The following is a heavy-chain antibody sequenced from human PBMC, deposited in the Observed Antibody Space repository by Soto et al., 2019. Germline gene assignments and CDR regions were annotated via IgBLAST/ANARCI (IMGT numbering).Heavy chain of an antibody. CDR3: ARESGENWTYEAH. V-gene: IGHV4-4*07. Sequence: SETLSLTCTVSGAYVSDFSWSWVRQPAGKGLEWIGRITVNGITQYTPSFRSRVTMSMDTSRNQFSLNLQSATAADTALYYCARESGENWTYEAHWGQGXLVTVYS. J-gene: IGHJ1*01. D-gene: IGHD1-7*01. CDR2: ITVNGIT. CDR1: GAYVSDFS.